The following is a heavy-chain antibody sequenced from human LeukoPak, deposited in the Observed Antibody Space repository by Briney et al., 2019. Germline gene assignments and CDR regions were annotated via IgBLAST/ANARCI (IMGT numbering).Heavy chain of an antibody. CDR1: GGSISTDTNY. V-gene: IGHV4-39*01. CDR2: IFYSGIT. Sequence: SETLSLTCTVSGGSISTDTNYWAWIRQPPGKGLEWIGSIFYSGITYYNRSLKSPVTISVDTSQNQFSLKLSSVTAADTAVYYCARHGGVGVIPDFDYWGPGTLVTVSS. CDR3: ARHGGVGVIPDFDY. D-gene: IGHD2-8*02. J-gene: IGHJ4*02.